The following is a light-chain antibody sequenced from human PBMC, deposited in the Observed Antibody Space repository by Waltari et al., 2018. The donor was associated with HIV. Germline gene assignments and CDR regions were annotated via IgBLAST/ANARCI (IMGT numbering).Light chain of an antibody. Sequence: FILTQPHSVSGSPGQTVKISCARTSGSIASNYSQWYQQRPGKIPKILIYEDDQRSSGGPDRFSGSIDTSSNSASLTISGLRTEDEADYYCQSYDSTTRNVVFGGGTKQTVL. CDR3: QSYDSTTRNVV. J-gene: IGLJ2*01. CDR1: SGSIASNY. V-gene: IGLV6-57*01. CDR2: EDD.